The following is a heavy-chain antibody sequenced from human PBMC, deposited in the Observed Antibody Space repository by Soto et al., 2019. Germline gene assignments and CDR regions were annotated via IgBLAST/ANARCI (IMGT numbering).Heavy chain of an antibody. CDR1: GFTVSSNY. D-gene: IGHD6-13*01. J-gene: IGHJ6*03. Sequence: GGSLRLSCATSGFTVSSNYMSWVRQAPGKGLEWVSVIYSGGSTYYADSVKGRFTISRHNSKNTLYLQMNSLRAEDKAVYYCARERGYSSSPSPIHYYYYMDVWGKGTTVTVSS. V-gene: IGHV3-53*01. CDR2: IYSGGST. CDR3: ARERGYSSSPSPIHYYYYMDV.